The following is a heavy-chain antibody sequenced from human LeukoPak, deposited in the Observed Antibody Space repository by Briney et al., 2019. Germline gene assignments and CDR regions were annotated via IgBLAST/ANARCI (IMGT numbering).Heavy chain of an antibody. CDR2: IYYSGST. D-gene: IGHD1-26*01. CDR3: ARHEYSGSYYGLSWFDP. Sequence: KPSETLSLTCTVSGGSISSSGYYWGWIRQPPGKGLEWIASIYYSGSTCYNPSLKSRVTISVDTSKNQLSLKLSSLTAADTAVYYCARHEYSGSYYGLSWFDPWGQGTLVTVSS. CDR1: GGSISSSGYY. V-gene: IGHV4-39*01. J-gene: IGHJ5*02.